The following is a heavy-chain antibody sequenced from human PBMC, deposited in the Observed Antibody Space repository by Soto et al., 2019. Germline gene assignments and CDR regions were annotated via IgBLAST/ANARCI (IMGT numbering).Heavy chain of an antibody. Sequence: QITLREAGPTLVKPTQTLPLTCAFSGFSLTTFAVAVGWISQSSGRALERVALIYGHGDKYYNPSLNNRLTISQDTSKNPVVLTMTHMDPVDTATYYCTHRRETCSGGTFQVWFDPWGQGTQVTVSS. V-gene: IGHV2-5*01. CDR2: IYGHGDK. D-gene: IGHD2-15*01. CDR3: THRRETCSGGTFQVWFDP. CDR1: GFSLTTFAVA. J-gene: IGHJ5*02.